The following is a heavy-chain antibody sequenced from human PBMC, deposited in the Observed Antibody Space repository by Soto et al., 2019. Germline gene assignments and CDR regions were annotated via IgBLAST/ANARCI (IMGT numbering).Heavy chain of an antibody. V-gene: IGHV4-34*01. CDR1: GGSFSGYY. CDR2: INHSGST. CDR3: ARDGWVGGTY. Sequence: SETLSLTCAVYGGSFSGYYWSWIRQPPGKGLEWIGEINHSGSTNYNPSLKSRVTISVDTSKNQFSLKLSSVTAADTAVYYCARDGWVGGTYWGQGTLVTVSS. D-gene: IGHD3-10*01. J-gene: IGHJ4*02.